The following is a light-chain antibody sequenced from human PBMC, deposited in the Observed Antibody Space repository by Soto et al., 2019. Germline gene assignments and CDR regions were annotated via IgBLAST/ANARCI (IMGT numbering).Light chain of an antibody. V-gene: IGKV1-8*01. CDR2: AAS. CDR1: QGISSY. J-gene: IGKJ1*01. CDR3: QHYNSYSEA. Sequence: AIRMTHSPSSLSSSTVDRVTITCGASQGISSYLAWYQQKPGKAPKLLIYAASTLQSGVPSRFSGSGSGTEFTLTISSLQPDDFATYYCQHYNSYSEAFGQGTKVDIK.